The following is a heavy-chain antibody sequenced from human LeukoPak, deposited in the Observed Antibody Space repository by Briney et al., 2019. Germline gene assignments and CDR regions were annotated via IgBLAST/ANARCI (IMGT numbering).Heavy chain of an antibody. CDR1: GYTFTGYY. J-gene: IGHJ5*02. D-gene: IGHD6-6*01. CDR3: ARVGYSSSSFDP. CDR2: INPNSGNT. Sequence: ASVKVSCKASGYTFTGYYIHWVRQAPGQGLEWMGWINPNSGNTGYAQKFQGRVTMTRNTSISTAYMELSSLRSEDTAVYYCARVGYSSSSFDPWGQGTLVTVSS. V-gene: IGHV1-8*02.